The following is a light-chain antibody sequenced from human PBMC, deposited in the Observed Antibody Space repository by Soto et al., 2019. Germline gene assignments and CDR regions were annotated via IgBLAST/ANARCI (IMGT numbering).Light chain of an antibody. J-gene: IGLJ2*01. CDR1: SSNIGAGYD. Sequence: QSVLTQPPSVSGAPGQRVTISCTGSSSNIGAGYDVHWYQQLPGTAPKLLIYGNSNRPSGVPDRFSGSKSGTSASLAITGLQAGDEADYYCQSYDSSLHVVFGGGTKLTVL. CDR3: QSYDSSLHVV. CDR2: GNS. V-gene: IGLV1-40*01.